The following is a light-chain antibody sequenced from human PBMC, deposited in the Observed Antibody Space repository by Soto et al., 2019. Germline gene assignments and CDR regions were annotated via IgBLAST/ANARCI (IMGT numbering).Light chain of an antibody. Sequence: EIVLTQSPATLSLSPGEKATLYCRASQSVSSHLAWYQQKPGQAPRLLIYDASNRATGVPARFSGSGSGTDVTLTISSLEPADFAVYYCQQRSNWPLTFGGGTKVEIK. V-gene: IGKV3-11*01. CDR2: DAS. CDR3: QQRSNWPLT. CDR1: QSVSSH. J-gene: IGKJ4*01.